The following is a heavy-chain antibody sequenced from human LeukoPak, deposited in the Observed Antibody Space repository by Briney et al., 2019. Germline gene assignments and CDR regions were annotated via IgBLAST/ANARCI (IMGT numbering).Heavy chain of an antibody. J-gene: IGHJ5*02. D-gene: IGHD1-7*01. CDR1: GFTSSSYW. V-gene: IGHV3-7*05. Sequence: GGSLRLSCTASGFTSSSYWMSWVRQAPGKGLEWVASINQDGSEKYYVDSVKGRFTISRDNAKNSLYFQMNSLRAEDTALYYCARCRTGTRNWFDPWGQGTRVTVSS. CDR2: INQDGSEK. CDR3: ARCRTGTRNWFDP.